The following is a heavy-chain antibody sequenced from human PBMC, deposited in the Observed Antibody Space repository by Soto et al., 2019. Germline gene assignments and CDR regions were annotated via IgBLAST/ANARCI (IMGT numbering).Heavy chain of an antibody. D-gene: IGHD3-16*02. J-gene: IGHJ4*02. CDR2: FDPEDGET. CDR3: ETDLDRWSYSRSYYFDY. Sequence: GASVKVSCKVSGYTLTELSMHWVRQAPGKGLEWMGGFDPEDGETIYAQKFQGRVTMTEDTSTDTAYMELSSLRSEDTAVYYCETDLDRWSYSRSYYFDYWGQGTLVTVSS. CDR1: GYTLTELS. V-gene: IGHV1-24*01.